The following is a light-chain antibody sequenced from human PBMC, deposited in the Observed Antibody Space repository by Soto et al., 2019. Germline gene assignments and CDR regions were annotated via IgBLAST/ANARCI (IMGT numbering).Light chain of an antibody. CDR2: KAS. V-gene: IGKV1-5*03. Sequence: DIQMTQSPSTLSGSVGDRVTITCRASQTISSWLAWYQQKPGKAPKLLIYKASTLKSGVPSRFSGSGSGTEFTLTISSLQPDDFATYYCQQYESDSPWTFGQGTKVDIK. J-gene: IGKJ1*01. CDR1: QTISSW. CDR3: QQYESDSPWT.